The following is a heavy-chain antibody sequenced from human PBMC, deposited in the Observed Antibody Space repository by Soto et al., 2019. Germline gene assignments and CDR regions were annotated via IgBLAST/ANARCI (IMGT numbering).Heavy chain of an antibody. CDR3: ARVPPGHRYGPFDY. D-gene: IGHD5-18*01. CDR2: ISGSGGST. Sequence: GWSLRLSCAASGFPFSSYAMSWVRQAPGKGLEWVSSISGSGGSTYYADSVKGRFTISRDNSKNTLYLQMNSLRAEDTAVYYCARVPPGHRYGPFDYWGQGTLVTVSS. CDR1: GFPFSSYA. J-gene: IGHJ4*02. V-gene: IGHV3-23*01.